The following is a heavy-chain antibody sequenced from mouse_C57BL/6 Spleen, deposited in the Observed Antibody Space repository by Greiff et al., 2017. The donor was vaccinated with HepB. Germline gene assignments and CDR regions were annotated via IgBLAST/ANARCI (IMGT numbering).Heavy chain of an antibody. J-gene: IGHJ2*01. CDR2: IDPANGNT. D-gene: IGHD2-3*01. V-gene: IGHV14-3*01. Sequence: LQESVAELVRPGASVKLSCTASGFNIKNTYMHWVKQRPEQGLEWIGRIDPANGNTKYAPKFQGKATITADTASNTAYLQLSSLTSEDTAIYYCAREAIYDGYYDYFDYWGQGTTLTVSS. CDR1: GFNIKNTY. CDR3: AREAIYDGYYDYFDY.